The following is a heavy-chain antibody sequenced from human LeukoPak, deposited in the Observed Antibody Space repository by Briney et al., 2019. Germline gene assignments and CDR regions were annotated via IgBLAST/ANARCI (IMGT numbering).Heavy chain of an antibody. J-gene: IGHJ5*02. CDR1: GLSFSNCW. CDR2: IKQDGSEK. V-gene: IGHV3-7*01. Sequence: PGGSLRLSCAASGLSFSNCWMSWVRQSPGKGLEWVANIKQDGSEKYYLDSVKGRFTISRDNAKNSLYLQMNSLRAEDTAVYYCAPQRDNWFDPWGQGTLVTVSS. CDR3: APQRDNWFDP.